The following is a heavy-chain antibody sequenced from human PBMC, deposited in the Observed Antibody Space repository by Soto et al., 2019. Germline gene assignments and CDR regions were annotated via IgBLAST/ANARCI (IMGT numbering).Heavy chain of an antibody. CDR1: GGSVSSYY. CDR2: IYYSGST. D-gene: IGHD2-8*01. J-gene: IGHJ5*02. V-gene: IGHV4-59*02. CDR3: ARAGVYCTTYT. Sequence: SETLSLTCTVSGGSVSSYYWSWIRQPPGKGLEWIGYIYYSGSTNYNPSLKSRVTISVDTSKNQFSLKLSSVTAADTAVYYCARAGVYCTTYTWGQGTLVTVSS.